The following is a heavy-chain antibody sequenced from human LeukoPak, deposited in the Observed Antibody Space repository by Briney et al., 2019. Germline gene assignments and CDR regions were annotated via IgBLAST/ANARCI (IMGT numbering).Heavy chain of an antibody. J-gene: IGHJ6*02. V-gene: IGHV3-74*01. Sequence: GGSLRLSCAASGFTFSSYWIHWVRQAPGKGLVWVSRINSDGSSTSYADSVKGRFTISRDNAKNSLYLQMNSLRDEDTAVYYCARERFIGGNSYGLDVWGQGTTVTVSS. CDR3: ARERFIGGNSYGLDV. D-gene: IGHD5-18*01. CDR2: INSDGSST. CDR1: GFTFSSYW.